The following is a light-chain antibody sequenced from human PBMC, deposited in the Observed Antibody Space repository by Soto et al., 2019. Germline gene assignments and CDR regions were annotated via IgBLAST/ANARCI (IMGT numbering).Light chain of an antibody. Sequence: IVLTQSPATLSLSPGERATLSCRASQSVSSNLAWYQQKPGQAPRLLIYDASNRATGIPARFSGSGSGTAFTLTISSLEPEDFAVYYCQRGDTFGQGTRLEIK. CDR2: DAS. J-gene: IGKJ5*01. V-gene: IGKV3-11*01. CDR1: QSVSSN. CDR3: QRGDT.